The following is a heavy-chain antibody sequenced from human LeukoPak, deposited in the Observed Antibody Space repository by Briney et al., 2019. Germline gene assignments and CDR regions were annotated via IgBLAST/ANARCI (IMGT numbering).Heavy chain of an antibody. CDR1: GFTFRSYE. J-gene: IGHJ4*02. CDR3: ARSARLMKGVVEVTALDD. V-gene: IGHV3-48*03. D-gene: IGHD3-3*01. CDR2: LSSSGSAF. Sequence: GGSLRLSCADSGFTFRSYEMNWVRQAPGKGLEWIAYLSSSGSAFSYADSVKGRFTIARENAKNLVYLEMNSLRADDTAVYYCARSARLMKGVVEVTALDDWGQGTLVTVSS.